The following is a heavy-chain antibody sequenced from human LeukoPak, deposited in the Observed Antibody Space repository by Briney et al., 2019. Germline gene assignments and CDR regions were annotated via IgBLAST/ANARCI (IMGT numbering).Heavy chain of an antibody. V-gene: IGHV4-4*08. J-gene: IGHJ1*01. CDR1: GFTFSDYS. Sequence: GSLRLSCTPSGFTFSDYSMNWVRQAPGKGLEWIGYIYRFGNTDYNPSLMRRVTISLDTSKKQLSLNLTSVTAADTAVYYCAGRGQRYFRDWGQGTLVTVSS. CDR3: AGRGQRYFRD. CDR2: IYRFGNT.